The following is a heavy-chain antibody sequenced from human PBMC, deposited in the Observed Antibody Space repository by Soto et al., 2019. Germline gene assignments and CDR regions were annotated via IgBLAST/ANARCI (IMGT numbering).Heavy chain of an antibody. CDR3: AREGSYSAYNFAHGIQLWSFDF. D-gene: IGHD5-12*01. J-gene: IGHJ4*02. Sequence: SETLSLTCTVSGGSINTFYWSWVRQPAGKGLEWIGRIFSSGSTSFNPSLESRVAMSVGTSKNHFSLNLSSVTAADMAVYYCAREGSYSAYNFAHGIQLWSFDFWGQGALVTVSS. V-gene: IGHV4-4*07. CDR2: IFSSGST. CDR1: GGSINTFY.